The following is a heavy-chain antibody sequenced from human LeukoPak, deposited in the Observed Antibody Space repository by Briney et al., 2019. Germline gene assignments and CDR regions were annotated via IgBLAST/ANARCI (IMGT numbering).Heavy chain of an antibody. D-gene: IGHD6-13*01. V-gene: IGHV4-39*01. CDR2: IYYSGST. CDR1: GSSITSVSHY. J-gene: IGHJ2*01. Sequence: SETLSLTCTISGSSITSVSHYWGWIRQPPGKGLEWIGSIYYSGSTYYNPSLKSRVTISVDTSKNQFSLKLSSVTAADTAVHYCARINAAARGPDYWYFDLWGRGTLVTVSS. CDR3: ARINAAARGPDYWYFDL.